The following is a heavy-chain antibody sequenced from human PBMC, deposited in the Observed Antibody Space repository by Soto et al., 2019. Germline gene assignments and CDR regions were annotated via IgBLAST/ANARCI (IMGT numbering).Heavy chain of an antibody. CDR1: GCAFSSYA. V-gene: IGHV3-23*01. Sequence: GGSLRLSCAASGCAFSSYAMSGVRKAPGKGLEWVSAISGSGGSTYYADSVKGRFTISRDNSKNTLYLQMNSLRAEDTAVYYCAKSDILGTYFDYWGQGTLVNVSS. J-gene: IGHJ4*02. CDR3: AKSDILGTYFDY. CDR2: ISGSGGST. D-gene: IGHD7-27*01.